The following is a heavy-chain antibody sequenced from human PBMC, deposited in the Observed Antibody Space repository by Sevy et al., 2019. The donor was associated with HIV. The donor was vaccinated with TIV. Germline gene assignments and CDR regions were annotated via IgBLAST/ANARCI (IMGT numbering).Heavy chain of an antibody. Sequence: GGSLRLSCAASGFSFSTYAMIWVRQTPGKGLEWGSSMGGRGSGDWAHYADSVKGRFTISRDNSKSALYLQMNSLSAEDEDVYYCPNYQQRAASIEYWGQGTLVTVSS. D-gene: IGHD2-2*01. CDR2: MGGRGSGDWA. J-gene: IGHJ4*02. V-gene: IGHV3-23*01. CDR1: GFSFSTYA. CDR3: PNYQQRAASIEY.